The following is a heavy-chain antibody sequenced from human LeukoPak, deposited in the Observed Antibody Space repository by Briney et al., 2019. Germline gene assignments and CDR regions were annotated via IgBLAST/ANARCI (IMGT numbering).Heavy chain of an antibody. CDR2: ISSSSSYI. V-gene: IGHV3-21*01. CDR3: ARGTAGTFYYYYYYRDV. J-gene: IGHJ6*03. CDR1: GFTFSSYS. D-gene: IGHD6-19*01. Sequence: PAGSLRLSCAASGFTFSSYSMNWVRQAPGKGLEWVSSISSSSSYIYYADSVKGRFTISRDNAKNSLYLQMNSLRAEDTAVYYCARGTAGTFYYYYYYRDVWGKGTTVTVSS.